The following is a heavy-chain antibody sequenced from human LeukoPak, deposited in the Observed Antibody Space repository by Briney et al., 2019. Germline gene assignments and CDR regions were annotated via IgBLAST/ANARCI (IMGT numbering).Heavy chain of an antibody. V-gene: IGHV4-34*01. Sequence: SGTLSLTCAVYGGSFSGYYWSWIRQPPGKGLEWIGEINHSGSTNYNPSLKSRVTISVDTSKNQFSLKLSSVTAADTAVYYCARVGSSGLYYFDYWGQGTLVTVSS. CDR2: INHSGST. J-gene: IGHJ4*02. CDR3: ARVGSSGLYYFDY. CDR1: GGSFSGYY. D-gene: IGHD6-19*01.